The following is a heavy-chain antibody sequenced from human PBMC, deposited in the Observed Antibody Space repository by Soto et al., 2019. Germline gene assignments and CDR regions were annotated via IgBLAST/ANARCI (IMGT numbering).Heavy chain of an antibody. Sequence: GGSLSLSCAASGFTFSGSAMHWVRQASGKGLEWVGRIKSKANSYATAYAASVKGRFTISRDDSKNTAYLQMNSLKTEDTAVYYCTRLGITIFGVVKKHDYWGQGTLVTVSS. CDR3: TRLGITIFGVVKKHDY. J-gene: IGHJ4*02. CDR1: GFTFSGSA. D-gene: IGHD3-3*01. CDR2: IKSKANSYAT. V-gene: IGHV3-73*01.